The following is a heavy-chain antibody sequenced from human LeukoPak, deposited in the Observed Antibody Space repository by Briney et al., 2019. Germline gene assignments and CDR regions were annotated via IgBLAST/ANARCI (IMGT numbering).Heavy chain of an antibody. CDR1: GFTFSSYW. CDR3: ARTGSYQTAPFDY. J-gene: IGHJ4*02. Sequence: QPGGSLRLSCAASGFTFSSYWMHWVRQAPGKGLVWVSRINSDGSSTSYADSVKGRFTIPRDNAKNTLYLQMNSLRAEDTAVYYCARTGSYQTAPFDYWGQGTLVTVSS. D-gene: IGHD1-26*01. V-gene: IGHV3-74*01. CDR2: INSDGSST.